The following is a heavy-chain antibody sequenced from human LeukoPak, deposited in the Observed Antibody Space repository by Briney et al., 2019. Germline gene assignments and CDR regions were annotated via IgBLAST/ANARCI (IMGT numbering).Heavy chain of an antibody. CDR3: ARATLVDTARNWFDP. D-gene: IGHD5-18*01. J-gene: IGHJ5*02. V-gene: IGHV4-59*01. Sequence: SETLSLTCTVSGGSISSYYWSWIRQPPGKGLEWIGYIYYSGSTNYNPSLKSRVTISVDTSKNQFSLKLSSVTAADTAVYYCARATLVDTARNWFDPWGQGTLVTVSS. CDR2: IYYSGST. CDR1: GGSISSYY.